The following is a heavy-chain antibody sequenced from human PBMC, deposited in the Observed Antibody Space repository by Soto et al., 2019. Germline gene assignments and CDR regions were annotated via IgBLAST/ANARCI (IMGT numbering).Heavy chain of an antibody. J-gene: IGHJ5*02. CDR3: ARELVHGYLDL. D-gene: IGHD2-8*02. Sequence: EVQLVEAGGGLVRPGGSLKLSCAASGFMFGAHWMHWVRQGPDKGLAFVARINLDGTKTNYADFVEGRFTISRDNAKKTLYLEMNSLRGDDTDVYFCARELVHGYLDLWGQGDLVTVSS. CDR2: INLDGTKT. V-gene: IGHV3-74*01. CDR1: GFMFGAHW.